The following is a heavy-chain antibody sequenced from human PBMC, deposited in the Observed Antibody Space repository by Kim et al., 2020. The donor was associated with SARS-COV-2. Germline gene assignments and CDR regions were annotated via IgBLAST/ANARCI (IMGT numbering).Heavy chain of an antibody. V-gene: IGHV4-31*02. D-gene: IGHD3-22*01. Sequence: PALQSRVTIAVDTSKNQFSLKLSAVTAADTAVYYCARGNLYYYDSSGYSVWGQGTTVTVSS. CDR3: ARGNLYYYDSSGYSV. J-gene: IGHJ6*02.